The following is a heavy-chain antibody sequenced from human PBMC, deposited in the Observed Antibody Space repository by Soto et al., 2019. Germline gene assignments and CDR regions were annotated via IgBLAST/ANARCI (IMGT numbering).Heavy chain of an antibody. CDR3: ARAQVAGHPGEGYFDY. Sequence: ASVKVSCKASGYTFTSYGISWVRQAPGQGLEWMGWISAYNGNTNYAQKLQGRVTMTTDTSTSTAYMELRSLRSDDTAVYYCARAQVAGHPGEGYFDYWGQGTLVTVSS. J-gene: IGHJ4*02. D-gene: IGHD6-19*01. CDR1: GYTFTSYG. V-gene: IGHV1-18*01. CDR2: ISAYNGNT.